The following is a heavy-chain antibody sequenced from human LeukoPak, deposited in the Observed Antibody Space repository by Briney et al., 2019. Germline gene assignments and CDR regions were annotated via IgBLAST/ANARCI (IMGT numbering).Heavy chain of an antibody. D-gene: IGHD3-10*01. CDR1: GYTFTSNY. CDR3: ARGPRITMVRGGQWYYYMDV. V-gene: IGHV1-46*01. CDR2: INPSGGST. J-gene: IGHJ6*03. Sequence: ASVKVSCKASGYTFTSNYIHWVRQAPGQGLEWMGLINPSGGSTNYAQKFQGRVTMTRDTSTSTLYMELSSLRSEGTAVYYCARGPRITMVRGGQWYYYMDVWGKGTTVTISS.